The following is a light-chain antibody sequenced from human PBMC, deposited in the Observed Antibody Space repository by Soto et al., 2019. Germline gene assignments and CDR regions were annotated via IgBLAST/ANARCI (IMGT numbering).Light chain of an antibody. CDR1: SSDVGGYNY. J-gene: IGLJ1*01. CDR2: NVN. V-gene: IGLV2-14*01. Sequence: QSVLTQPASVSGPPGQSITISCTGTSSDVGGYNYVSWYQQHPGEVPKLIIFNVNNRPSGVSNRFSGSKSGNTASLTISGLQAEDEADYYCSSFTSSTTYVFGTGTKVTVL. CDR3: SSFTSSTTYV.